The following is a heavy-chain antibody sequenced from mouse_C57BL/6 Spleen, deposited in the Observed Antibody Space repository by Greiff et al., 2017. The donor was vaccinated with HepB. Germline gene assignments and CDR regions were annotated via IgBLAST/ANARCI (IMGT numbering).Heavy chain of an antibody. D-gene: IGHD2-3*01. J-gene: IGHJ2*01. CDR1: GFTFSSYA. Sequence: EVKLVESGGGLVKPGGSLKLSCAASGFTFSSYAMSWVRQTPEKRLEWVATISAGGSYTYYPDNVKGRSTISRDNAKNNLYLQMSHLTSEDTAMYYCARDGWYYFDYWGQGTTLTVSS. V-gene: IGHV5-4*01. CDR3: ARDGWYYFDY. CDR2: ISAGGSYT.